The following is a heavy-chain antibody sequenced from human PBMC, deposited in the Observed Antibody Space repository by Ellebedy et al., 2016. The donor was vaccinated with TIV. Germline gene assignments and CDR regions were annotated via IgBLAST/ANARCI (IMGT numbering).Heavy chain of an antibody. D-gene: IGHD2-15*01. Sequence: GESLKISCAAPGVTVSSNHMNWVRQAPGKGLEWVSVFQSGGTTHYADSVKGRFTISRDNSKNTLYLQMNSLRAEDTAVYYCTKARDGGGSVDYWGQGTLVTVSS. V-gene: IGHV3-66*01. CDR3: TKARDGGGSVDY. J-gene: IGHJ4*02. CDR1: GVTVSSNH. CDR2: FQSGGTT.